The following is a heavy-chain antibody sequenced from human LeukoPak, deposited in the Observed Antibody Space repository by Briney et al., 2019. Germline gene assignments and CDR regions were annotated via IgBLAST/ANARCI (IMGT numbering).Heavy chain of an antibody. Sequence: GSLRLSCAVSGYSISSGYYWGWIRQPPGKGLEWIGSIYHSGSTYYNPSLKSRVTISVDTSKNQFSLKLSSVTAADTAVYYCARQWELRLEFDYWGQGTLVTVSS. V-gene: IGHV4-38-2*01. D-gene: IGHD1-26*01. CDR1: GYSISSGYY. CDR2: IYHSGST. CDR3: ARQWELRLEFDY. J-gene: IGHJ4*02.